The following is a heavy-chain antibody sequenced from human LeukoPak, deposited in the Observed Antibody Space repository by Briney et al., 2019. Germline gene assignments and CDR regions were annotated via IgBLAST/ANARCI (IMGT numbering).Heavy chain of an antibody. Sequence: GGSLRLSCAASGFTLSSYAMSWVRQAPGKGLEWVSVITGSGGSTYYAGSVKGRFTISRDNSKNTLYLQMSSLRADDTAVYYCAKGGRIEAAGNIDYWGQGTLVTVSS. V-gene: IGHV3-23*01. CDR2: ITGSGGST. D-gene: IGHD6-13*01. J-gene: IGHJ4*02. CDR3: AKGGRIEAAGNIDY. CDR1: GFTLSSYA.